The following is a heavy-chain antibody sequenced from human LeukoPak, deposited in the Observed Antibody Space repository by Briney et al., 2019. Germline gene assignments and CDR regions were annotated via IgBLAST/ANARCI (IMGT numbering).Heavy chain of an antibody. Sequence: GGSLRLSCVTSRFTFDDYAMHWVRRAPGKGLEWVSLISGDGDSTYYADSVNGRFTISRDNSKNSLYLHMNSLRTEDTALYYCAKDNHPDAFDIWGQGTMVTVSS. CDR2: ISGDGDST. CDR1: RFTFDDYA. CDR3: AKDNHPDAFDI. V-gene: IGHV3-43*02. J-gene: IGHJ3*02.